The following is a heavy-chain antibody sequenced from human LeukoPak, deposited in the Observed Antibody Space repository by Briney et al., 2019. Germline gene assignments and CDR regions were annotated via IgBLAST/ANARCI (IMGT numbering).Heavy chain of an antibody. V-gene: IGHV1-2*02. CDR3: ARGIAAAGYFDY. Sequence: GASVKVSCKASGYTFSDFFIHWVRQAPGQGLEWMGWINPNSGGTNYAQKFQGRVTMTRDTSISTAYMELSRLRSDDTAVYYCARGIAAAGYFDYWGQGTLVTVSS. CDR1: GYTFSDFF. D-gene: IGHD6-13*01. CDR2: INPNSGGT. J-gene: IGHJ4*02.